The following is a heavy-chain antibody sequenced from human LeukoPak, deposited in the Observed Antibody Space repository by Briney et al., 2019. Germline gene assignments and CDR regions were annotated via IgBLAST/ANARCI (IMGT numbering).Heavy chain of an antibody. J-gene: IGHJ4*02. V-gene: IGHV3-74*01. CDR3: ARGSNYDSSGPDY. CDR2: INSDGSST. Sequence: GGPLRLSCAASGFTLSRYWMHWVRQAPGKGLVWVSRINSDGSSTNYADSVRGRFTISRDNAKNTLYLQLNSLRAEDTAVYYCARGSNYDSSGPDYWGQGTLVTITS. D-gene: IGHD3-22*01. CDR1: GFTLSRYW.